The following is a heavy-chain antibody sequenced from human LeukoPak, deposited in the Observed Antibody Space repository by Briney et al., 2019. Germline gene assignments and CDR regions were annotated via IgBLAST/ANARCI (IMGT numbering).Heavy chain of an antibody. CDR3: ARTKYYFDSSDYFFFDP. CDR1: YESISSSSHY. CDR2: IDSRRNI. V-gene: IGHV4-39*01. D-gene: IGHD3-22*01. Sequence: SETLSLTCTVSYESISSSSHYWGWIRRPPGKGLEWIGSIDSRRNIHSNPSLDSRATISVDTSKNQFSLKLSSVTAADTAVYYCARTKYYFDSSDYFFFDPWGQGILVTVPS. J-gene: IGHJ5*02.